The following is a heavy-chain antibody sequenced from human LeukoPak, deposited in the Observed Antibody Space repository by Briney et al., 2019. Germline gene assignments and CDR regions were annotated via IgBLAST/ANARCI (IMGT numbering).Heavy chain of an antibody. V-gene: IGHV1-18*01. J-gene: IGHJ6*03. D-gene: IGHD4-17*01. CDR3: ARWLPVYGDYYYYYMDV. CDR2: ISAYNGNT. CDR1: GYTFTSYG. Sequence: ASVKVSCKASGYTFTSYGISWVRQAPGQGLEWMGWISAYNGNTNYAQKLQGRVTMTTDTSTSTAYMELRSLRSDDTAVYYCARWLPVYGDYYYYYMDVWGKGTTVTISS.